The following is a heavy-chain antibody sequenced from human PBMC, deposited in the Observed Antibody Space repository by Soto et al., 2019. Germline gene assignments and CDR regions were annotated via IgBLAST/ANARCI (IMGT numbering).Heavy chain of an antibody. CDR1: GASINSGGYY. D-gene: IGHD2-21*02. J-gene: IGHJ5*01. V-gene: IGHV4-31*03. Sequence: QVQLQESGPGLVKPSQPLSLTCNVSGASINSGGYYWSWVRQLPGKGLEWIGYIYFSVNTYYNPSLASRVTISLDTSQNHFSLKLTSVSAADPAVYDCPSGDAWGFLLASWGQGTRETVSA. CDR2: IYFSVNT. CDR3: PSGDAWGFLLAS.